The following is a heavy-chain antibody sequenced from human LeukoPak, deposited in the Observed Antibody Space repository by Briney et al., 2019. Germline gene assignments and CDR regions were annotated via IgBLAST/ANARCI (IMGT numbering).Heavy chain of an antibody. V-gene: IGHV4-38-2*01. D-gene: IGHD1-26*01. CDR2: IYHSGST. J-gene: IGHJ4*02. CDR1: GYSISSGYY. CDR3: ARALVGATTLFDY. Sequence: PSETLSLTCAVSGYSISSGYYWGWIRQPPGKGLEWIGSIYHSGSTYYNPSLKSRVTISVDTSKNQFSLKLSSVTAADTAVYYCARALVGATTLFDYXGQGTLVTVSS.